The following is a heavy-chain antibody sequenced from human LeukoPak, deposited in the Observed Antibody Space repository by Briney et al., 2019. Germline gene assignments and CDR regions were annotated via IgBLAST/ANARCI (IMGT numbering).Heavy chain of an antibody. V-gene: IGHV4-61*02. CDR3: ASCHNFGYYYYYMDV. Sequence: PSETLSLTCTVSGGSVSSSSYYWSWIRQSAGKGLEWIGRIYTSGSTNYNPSLKSRVTISVDTSKNQFSLKLSSVTAADTAVYYCASCHNFGYYYYYMDVWGKGTTVTVSS. D-gene: IGHD3-10*01. CDR1: GGSVSSSSYY. J-gene: IGHJ6*03. CDR2: IYTSGST.